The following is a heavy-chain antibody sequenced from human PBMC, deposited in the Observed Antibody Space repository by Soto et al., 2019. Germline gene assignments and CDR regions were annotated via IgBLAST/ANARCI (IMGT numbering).Heavy chain of an antibody. D-gene: IGHD3-16*02. V-gene: IGHV1-69*01. CDR3: ARTYDYVWGSYRSSWFDP. Sequence: QVQLVQSGAEVKKPGSSVKVSCKASGGTFSSYAISWVRQAPGQGLEWMGGIIPIFGTANYAQKFQGRVMITADESTSTAYMELSSLRSEDTAVYYCARTYDYVWGSYRSSWFDPWGQGTLVTVSS. J-gene: IGHJ5*02. CDR1: GGTFSSYA. CDR2: IIPIFGTA.